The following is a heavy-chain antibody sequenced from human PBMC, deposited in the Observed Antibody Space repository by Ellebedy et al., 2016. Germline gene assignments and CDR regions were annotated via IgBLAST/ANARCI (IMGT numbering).Heavy chain of an antibody. CDR2: IYYSGST. J-gene: IGHJ4*02. CDR3: ARDSGIAVAGYFDY. Sequence: SETLSLTCTVPGGSISSYYWSWIRQPPGKGLEWIGYIYYSGSTNYNPSLKSRVTISVDTSKNQFSLKLSSVTAADTAVYYCARDSGIAVAGYFDYWGQGTLVTVSS. CDR1: GGSISSYY. D-gene: IGHD6-19*01. V-gene: IGHV4-59*01.